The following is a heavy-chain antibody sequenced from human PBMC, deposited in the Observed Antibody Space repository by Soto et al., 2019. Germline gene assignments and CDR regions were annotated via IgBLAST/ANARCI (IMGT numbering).Heavy chain of an antibody. D-gene: IGHD2-21*01. CDR2: INHLGSI. Sequence: SETLSLTCSVSGGSISRYGWSWILQPPGLSLEWIGEINHLGSINHNPSLKRRVTMSVDTSKNQFSLTLNSVTAADTATYYCARGGISHWAYFYYMDVWDRGTTVTVSS. V-gene: IGHV4-34*01. J-gene: IGHJ6*03. CDR1: GGSISRYG. CDR3: ARGGISHWAYFYYMDV.